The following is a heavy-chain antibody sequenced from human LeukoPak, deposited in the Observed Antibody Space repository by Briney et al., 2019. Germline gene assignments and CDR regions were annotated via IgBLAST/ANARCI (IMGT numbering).Heavy chain of an antibody. CDR3: ARGPQGATLRPYYYYYYMDV. CDR1: GFTFSSYW. CDR2: IKQDGSEK. J-gene: IGHJ6*03. V-gene: IGHV3-7*01. Sequence: GGSLRLSCAASGFTFSSYWMSWVRQAPGKGLEWVANIKQDGSEKYYVDSVKGLFTISRDNAKNSLYLQMNSLRAEDTAVYYCARGPQGATLRPYYYYYYMDVWGKGTTVTVSS. D-gene: IGHD5-24*01.